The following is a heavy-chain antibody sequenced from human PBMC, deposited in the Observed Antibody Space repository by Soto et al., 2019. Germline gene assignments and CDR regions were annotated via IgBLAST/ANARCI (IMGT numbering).Heavy chain of an antibody. CDR2: IIPIFGTA. Sequence: QVQLVQSGAEVKKPGSSVKVSCKASGGTFSSYAISWVRQAPGQGLEWMGGIIPIFGTANYAQKFQGRVTITADVSTSTAYMEPSSLTSEHTAVYYCAREVVVAATGWLDPWGQGTLVTVSS. CDR3: AREVVVAATGWLDP. V-gene: IGHV1-69*12. J-gene: IGHJ5*02. D-gene: IGHD2-15*01. CDR1: GGTFSSYA.